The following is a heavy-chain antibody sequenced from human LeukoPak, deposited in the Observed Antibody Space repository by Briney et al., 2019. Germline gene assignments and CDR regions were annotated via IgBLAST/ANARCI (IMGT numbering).Heavy chain of an antibody. CDR2: MSPNSGNT. J-gene: IGHJ5*02. V-gene: IGHV1-8*01. CDR1: GYTFTSYD. CDR3: AVDYGGNSGWFDP. D-gene: IGHD4-23*01. Sequence: ASVKVSCKASGYTFTSYDINWVRQATGQGLEWVGWMSPNSGNTGYAQKFQGRVTMTRNTLISTAYMELSSLRSEDTAVYYCAVDYGGNSGWFDPWGQGTLVTVSS.